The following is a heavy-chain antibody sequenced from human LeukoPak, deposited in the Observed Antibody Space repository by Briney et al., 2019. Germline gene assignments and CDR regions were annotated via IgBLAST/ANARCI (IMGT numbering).Heavy chain of an antibody. V-gene: IGHV4-59*01. CDR3: ARGACSGGSCYFFRFDY. J-gene: IGHJ4*02. CDR1: GGSISSYY. CDR2: IYYSGST. D-gene: IGHD2-15*01. Sequence: KTSETLSLTCTVSGGSISSYYWSWIRQPPGKGLEWIGYIYYSGSTNYNPSLKGRVTISVDTSKNQFSLKLSSVTAADTAVYYCARGACSGGSCYFFRFDYWGRGTLVTVSS.